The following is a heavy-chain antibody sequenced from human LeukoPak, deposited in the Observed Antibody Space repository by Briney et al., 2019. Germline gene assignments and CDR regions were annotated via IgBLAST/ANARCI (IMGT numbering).Heavy chain of an antibody. Sequence: GGSLRLSCAASGFTFSSYEKNWVRQAPGKGLEWVSYISSSGSTIYYADSVKGRFTISRDNAKNSLYLQMNSLRAEDTAVYYCASSIVVVPAATIDEIWGQGTLVTVSS. J-gene: IGHJ4*02. CDR3: ASSIVVVPAATIDEI. V-gene: IGHV3-48*03. CDR1: GFTFSSYE. CDR2: ISSSGSTI. D-gene: IGHD2-2*01.